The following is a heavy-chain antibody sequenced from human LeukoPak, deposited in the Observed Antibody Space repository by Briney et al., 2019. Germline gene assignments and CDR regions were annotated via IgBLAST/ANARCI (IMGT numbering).Heavy chain of an antibody. D-gene: IGHD6-13*01. CDR1: GFTFSSYA. CDR3: AKAYSSSWNGGMDV. CDR2: ISGSGGST. J-gene: IGHJ6*02. V-gene: IGHV3-23*01. Sequence: GGSLRLSCAASGFTFSSYAMSWVRQAPGKGLEWVSAISGSGGSTCYADSVKGRFTISRDNSKNTLYLQMNSLRAEDTAVYYCAKAYSSSWNGGMDVWGQGTTVTVSS.